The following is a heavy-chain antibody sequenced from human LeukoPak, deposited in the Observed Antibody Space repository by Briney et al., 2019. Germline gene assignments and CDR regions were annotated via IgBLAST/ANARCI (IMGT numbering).Heavy chain of an antibody. Sequence: GRSLRLSCAASGFTFSTYGMHWVRQAPGKGLEWVAVIWYDGSNKYYADSVKGRFTISRDNSKNTLYLQMNSLRAEDTAVYYCARGTPGMVLAGEFFDYWGQGTLVTVSS. CDR1: GFTFSTYG. CDR2: IWYDGSNK. D-gene: IGHD6-19*01. J-gene: IGHJ4*02. CDR3: ARGTPGMVLAGEFFDY. V-gene: IGHV3-33*01.